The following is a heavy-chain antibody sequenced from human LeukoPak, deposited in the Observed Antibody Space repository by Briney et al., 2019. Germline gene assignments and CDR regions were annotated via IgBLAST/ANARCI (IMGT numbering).Heavy chain of an antibody. CDR1: GGSISSGDYY. CDR2: IYYSGGT. D-gene: IGHD3-3*01. CDR3: ARSPGFELLKWLNGTPGWFDP. J-gene: IGHJ5*02. V-gene: IGHV4-30-4*08. Sequence: PSQTLSLTCTVSGGSISSGDYYWSWIRQPPGKGLEWIGYIYYSGGTYYNPSLKSRVTISVDTSKNQFSLKLSSVTAADTAVYYCARSPGFELLKWLNGTPGWFDPWGQGTLVTVSS.